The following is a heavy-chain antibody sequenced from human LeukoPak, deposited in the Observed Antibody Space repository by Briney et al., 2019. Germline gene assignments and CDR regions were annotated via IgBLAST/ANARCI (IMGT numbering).Heavy chain of an antibody. Sequence: SETLSLTCAVYGGSFSGYYWSWIRQPPGKGLEWIGGINHSGSTNYNPSLKSRVTISVDTSKNQFSLKLSSVTAADTAVYYCARGPYCSSTSCSPTRTRFWFDPWGQGTLVTVSS. CDR2: INHSGST. J-gene: IGHJ5*02. CDR3: ARGPYCSSTSCSPTRTRFWFDP. D-gene: IGHD2-2*01. V-gene: IGHV4-34*01. CDR1: GGSFSGYY.